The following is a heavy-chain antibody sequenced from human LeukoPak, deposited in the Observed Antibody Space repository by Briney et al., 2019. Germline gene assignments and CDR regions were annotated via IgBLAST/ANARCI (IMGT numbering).Heavy chain of an antibody. V-gene: IGHV4-59*01. D-gene: IGHD3-16*01. Sequence: KPSETLSLTCTVSGDSISSYYWTWIRQPPGKGLEWIGYIFYSGATNYNPSLKSRVTMSADTSKNQFSLKLNSLTTADTAVYYCTRGAGWLIDYWGQGILVTVSS. CDR3: TRGAGWLIDY. J-gene: IGHJ4*02. CDR1: GDSISSYY. CDR2: IFYSGAT.